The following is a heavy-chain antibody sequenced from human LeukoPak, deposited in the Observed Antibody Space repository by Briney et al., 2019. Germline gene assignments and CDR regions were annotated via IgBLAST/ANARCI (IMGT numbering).Heavy chain of an antibody. CDR3: ARDAEDSSGWTFDY. CDR2: IKSDGTFI. D-gene: IGHD6-19*01. J-gene: IGHJ4*02. V-gene: IGHV3-74*01. CDR1: GFTFSRYW. Sequence: PGGSLRLSSEASGFTFSRYWMYWVRQAPGKGLEWVSRIKSDGTFISYAESVRGRFTISRDNAKSTLFLEMNSLRVDDTAIYYCARDAEDSSGWTFDYWGQGTLVTVSS.